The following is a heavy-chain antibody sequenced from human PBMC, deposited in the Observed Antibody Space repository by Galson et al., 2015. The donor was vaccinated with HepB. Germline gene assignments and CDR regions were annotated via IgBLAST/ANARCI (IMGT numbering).Heavy chain of an antibody. J-gene: IGHJ1*01. CDR2: ISWNSGSI. CDR3: AKDNQQWLGYDPTFQH. CDR1: GFTFDDYA. D-gene: IGHD6-19*01. V-gene: IGHV3-9*01. Sequence: SLRLSCAASGFTFDDYAMHWVRQAPGKGLEWVSGISWNSGSIGYADSVKGRFTISRDNAKNSLYLQMNSLRAEDTALYYCAKDNQQWLGYDPTFQHWGQGTLVTVSS.